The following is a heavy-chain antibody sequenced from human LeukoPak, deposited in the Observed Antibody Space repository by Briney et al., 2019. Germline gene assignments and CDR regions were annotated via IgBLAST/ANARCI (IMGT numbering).Heavy chain of an antibody. CDR1: GGSISSGDYY. V-gene: IGHV4-30-4*01. CDR3: AAHIVVVPAATVDY. Sequence: SETLSLTCTVSGGSISSGDYYWRWIRQPPGKGLEWIGYIYYSGSTYYNPSLKSRVTISVDTSKNQFSLKLSSVTAADTAVYYCAAHIVVVPAATVDYWGQGTLVTVSS. CDR2: IYYSGST. D-gene: IGHD2-2*01. J-gene: IGHJ4*02.